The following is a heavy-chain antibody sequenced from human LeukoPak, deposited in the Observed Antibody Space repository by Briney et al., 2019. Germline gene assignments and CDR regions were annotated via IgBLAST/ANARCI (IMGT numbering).Heavy chain of an antibody. Sequence: PSQTLSLTCTVSGGSISSCNYYWSWIRQPAGMGLEWIGRIYISGGTDYNPSLKSRLTISIDTSKNQFYLRLSSVTAADTAVYYCARVRRNSGNKYFDPWGQGTRVTVSS. CDR3: ARVRRNSGNKYFDP. D-gene: IGHD5-12*01. J-gene: IGHJ5*02. CDR2: IYISGGT. CDR1: GGSISSCNYY. V-gene: IGHV4-61*02.